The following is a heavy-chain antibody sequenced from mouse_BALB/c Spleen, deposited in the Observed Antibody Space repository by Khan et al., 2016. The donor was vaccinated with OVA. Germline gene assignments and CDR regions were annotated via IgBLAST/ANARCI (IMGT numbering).Heavy chain of an antibody. D-gene: IGHD2-4*01. CDR1: GCSFSSFG. CDR3: VRSLSTTWYLDV. CDR2: ISFGSATI. V-gene: IGHV5-17*02. J-gene: IGHJ1*01. Sequence: EVELVESGGGLVQPGGSRKLSCAASGCSFSSFGMHWVRQAPEKGLEWVAYISFGSATIYYADTVKGRFTISRDNSKNTLFLQMTSLRSEDTAIYYCVRSLSTTWYLDVWGAGTTVTVSS.